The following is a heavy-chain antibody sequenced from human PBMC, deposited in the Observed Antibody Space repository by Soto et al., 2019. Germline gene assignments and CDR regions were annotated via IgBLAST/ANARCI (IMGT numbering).Heavy chain of an antibody. V-gene: IGHV4-31*03. CDR2: IYYSGST. CDR3: ARGYCSSTSCYYFRNWFDP. CDR1: GGSISSGGYY. J-gene: IGHJ5*02. Sequence: SETLSLTCTVSGGSISSGGYYWSWIRQHPGKGLEWIGYIYYSGSTYYNPSLKGRVTISVDTSKNQFSLKLSSVTAADTAVYYCARGYCSSTSCYYFRNWFDPWGQGTLVTVSS. D-gene: IGHD2-2*01.